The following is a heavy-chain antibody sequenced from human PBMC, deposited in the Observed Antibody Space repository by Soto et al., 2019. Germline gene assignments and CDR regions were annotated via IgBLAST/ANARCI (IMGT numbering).Heavy chain of an antibody. V-gene: IGHV4-59*08. Sequence: SETLSLTCTVSGGSISSYYWSWIRQPPGKGLEWIGYIYYSGSTNYNPSLKSRVTISVDTSKNQFSLKLSSVTAADTAVYYCARHPGIAEAWKHDYWGQGNLVTVSS. D-gene: IGHD6-13*01. CDR3: ARHPGIAEAWKHDY. J-gene: IGHJ4*02. CDR1: GGSISSYY. CDR2: IYYSGST.